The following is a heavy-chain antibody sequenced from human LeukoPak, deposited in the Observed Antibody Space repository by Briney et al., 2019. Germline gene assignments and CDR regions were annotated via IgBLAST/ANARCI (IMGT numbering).Heavy chain of an antibody. CDR2: IYYSGST. J-gene: IGHJ6*02. CDR3: AREVSGYYFPYYYYSMDV. CDR1: GGSVSSGSYY. Sequence: SETLSLTCTVSGGSVSSGSYYWSWIRQPPGKGLEWIGYIYYSGSTNYNPSLKSRVTISVDTSKNQFSLKLSSVTAADTAVYYCAREVSGYYFPYYYYSMDVWGQGTTVTVSS. D-gene: IGHD3-22*01. V-gene: IGHV4-61*01.